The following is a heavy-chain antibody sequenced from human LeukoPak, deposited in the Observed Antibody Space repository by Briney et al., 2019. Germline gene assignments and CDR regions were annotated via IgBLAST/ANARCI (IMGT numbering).Heavy chain of an antibody. D-gene: IGHD2-15*01. V-gene: IGHV3-74*01. CDR2: IYNDGSSR. CDR3: SRSRDSGAFYFDS. Sequence: GGSLRLSCAASGFTFSAYWMHLVRQAPGKGLVWVSRIYNDGSSRSYADSVKGRFTISRDNAKNTLYLQMYSLRAEDTALYFCSRSRDSGAFYFDSWGQGALVTVSS. J-gene: IGHJ4*02. CDR1: GFTFSAYW.